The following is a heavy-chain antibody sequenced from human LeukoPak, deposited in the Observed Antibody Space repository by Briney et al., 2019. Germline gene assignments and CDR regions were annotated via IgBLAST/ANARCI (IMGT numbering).Heavy chain of an antibody. CDR1: GGSISSGGYY. Sequence: SETLSLTCTVSGGSISSGGYYWSWIRQPPGKDLEWIGYIYYTGSTYYNPSLKSRVTISVDTSKNQFSLKLSSVTAADTAVYYCARTSGDYAYYFDSWGQGTLVTVSS. CDR2: IYYTGST. V-gene: IGHV4-30-4*08. CDR3: ARTSGDYAYYFDS. J-gene: IGHJ4*02. D-gene: IGHD4-17*01.